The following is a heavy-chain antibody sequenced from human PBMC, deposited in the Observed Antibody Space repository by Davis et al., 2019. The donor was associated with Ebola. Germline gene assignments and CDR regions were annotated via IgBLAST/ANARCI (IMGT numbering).Heavy chain of an antibody. CDR2: IYPGDSDT. CDR3: ARLDYDCWSGFGVGTYFDF. J-gene: IGHJ4*02. Sequence: GESLKISCKGSGYSFTNYWIGWVRQMPGKGLEWMGIIYPGDSDTRYSPSFQGQVTISADKSISTAYLQWSSLKASDTAMYYCARLDYDCWSGFGVGTYFDFWSQGTLVTVSS. D-gene: IGHD3-3*01. CDR1: GYSFTNYW. V-gene: IGHV5-51*01.